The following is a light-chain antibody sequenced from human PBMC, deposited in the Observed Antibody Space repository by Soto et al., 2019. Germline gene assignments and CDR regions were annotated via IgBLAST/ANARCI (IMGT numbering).Light chain of an antibody. V-gene: IGLV2-14*01. Sequence: QSVLTQPASVSGSPGQSITISCTGTSSDVGGYNYVSWYQQHPGKAPKVMIYDVSNRPSGVSNRFSGSKSGNTASLTISGLQAEDDADYYCSSYTSSSTLVVFGGGTKLTVL. J-gene: IGLJ2*01. CDR2: DVS. CDR1: SSDVGGYNY. CDR3: SSYTSSSTLVV.